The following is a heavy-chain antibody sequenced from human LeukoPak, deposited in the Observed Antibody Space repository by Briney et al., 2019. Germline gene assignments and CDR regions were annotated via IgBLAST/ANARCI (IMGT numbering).Heavy chain of an antibody. CDR1: GFTFSDSW. V-gene: IGHV3-7*01. J-gene: IGHJ4*02. Sequence: GGSLRLSCAASGFTFSDSWMTWVRQAPGRGLEWVADINQDGKTKSYMDSVEGRFTISRDNARNSMYLQMSSLRAEDTAVYYCARDPAYGALDYWGQETLVTASS. CDR3: ARDPAYGALDY. CDR2: INQDGKTK. D-gene: IGHD4-17*01.